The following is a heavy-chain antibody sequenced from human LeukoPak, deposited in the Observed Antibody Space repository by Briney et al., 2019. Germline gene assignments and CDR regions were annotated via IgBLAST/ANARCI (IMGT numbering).Heavy chain of an antibody. Sequence: GGSLRLSCAASGFTFSSYEMNWVRQAPGKGLEWVSSISGSGGRTYYADSVKGRFTISRDNSKNTLYLQMNSLRAEDTAVYYCAKLARGAAAGTHYYYYYMDVWGRGTTVTVSS. CDR3: AKLARGAAAGTHYYYYYMDV. CDR2: ISGSGGRT. V-gene: IGHV3-23*01. D-gene: IGHD6-13*01. CDR1: GFTFSSYE. J-gene: IGHJ6*03.